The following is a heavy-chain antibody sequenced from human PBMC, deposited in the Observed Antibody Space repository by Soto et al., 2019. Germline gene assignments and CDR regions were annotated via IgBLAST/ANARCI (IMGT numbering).Heavy chain of an antibody. J-gene: IGHJ4*02. CDR2: IYSGGST. Sequence: GGSLRLSCAASGFTVSSNYMSWVRPAPGKGLEWVSVIYSGGSTYYADSVKGRFTIPRDNSKNTLYLQMNSLRAEDTAVYYCARDPTTSGSYSHWGQGTQVTAPQ. D-gene: IGHD3-10*01. CDR3: ARDPTTSGSYSH. CDR1: GFTVSSNY. V-gene: IGHV3-53*01.